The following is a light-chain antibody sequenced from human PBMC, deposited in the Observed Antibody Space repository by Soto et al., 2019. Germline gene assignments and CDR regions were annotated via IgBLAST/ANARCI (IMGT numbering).Light chain of an antibody. J-gene: IGLJ1*01. Sequence: QSVLTQPASVSGSPGQSITISCIGTSSDVGAYNFVSWYQQYPGKAPKVMIYEVNNRPSGVSNRFSGSKSGNTASLTISGLQAEDEADYYCSSFTRSTTYVLGSANKVTV. V-gene: IGLV2-14*01. CDR1: SSDVGAYNF. CDR2: EVN. CDR3: SSFTRSTTYV.